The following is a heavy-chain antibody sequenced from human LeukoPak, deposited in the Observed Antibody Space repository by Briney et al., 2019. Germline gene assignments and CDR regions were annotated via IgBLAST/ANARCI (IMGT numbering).Heavy chain of an antibody. J-gene: IGHJ4*02. V-gene: IGHV3-23*01. Sequence: GGSLRLSCEVSGSTVNSNYMSWVRQAPGAGLEWVSAITNSGGSTYYADSEKGRFTISRDNSKNTLYLQMNSLRVEDTAVYYCARPRYSSSSGDFDYWGQGTLVTVSS. CDR1: GSTVNSNY. D-gene: IGHD6-6*01. CDR3: ARPRYSSSSGDFDY. CDR2: ITNSGGST.